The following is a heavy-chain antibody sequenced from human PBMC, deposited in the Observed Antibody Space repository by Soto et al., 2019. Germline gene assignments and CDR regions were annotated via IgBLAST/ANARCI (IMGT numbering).Heavy chain of an antibody. CDR1: GFTFSSYG. J-gene: IGHJ6*02. CDR2: IWYDGSNK. CDR3: ARDLVVGATLWYYGMDV. Sequence: PGGSLRLSCAASGFTFSSYGMHWVRQAPGKGLEWVAVIWYDGSNKYYADSVKGRFTISRDNSKNTLYLQMNSLRAEDTAVYYCARDLVVGATLWYYGMDVWGQGTTVTVSS. D-gene: IGHD1-26*01. V-gene: IGHV3-33*01.